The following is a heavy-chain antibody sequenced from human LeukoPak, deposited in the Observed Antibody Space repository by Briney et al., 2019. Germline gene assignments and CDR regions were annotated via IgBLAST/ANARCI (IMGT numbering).Heavy chain of an antibody. V-gene: IGHV3-23*01. CDR2: INPRDGGT. D-gene: IGHD6-19*01. J-gene: IGHJ4*02. Sequence: GGSLRLSCAASGFTFSSYWMSWVRQAPGKGLEWVSGINPRDGGTVYADSVRGRFTISRDNSKYTLYLQMNSLRVEDTALYYCVKYIAVPGEQLLGDYWGQGTLVTVSS. CDR3: VKYIAVPGEQLLGDY. CDR1: GFTFSSYW.